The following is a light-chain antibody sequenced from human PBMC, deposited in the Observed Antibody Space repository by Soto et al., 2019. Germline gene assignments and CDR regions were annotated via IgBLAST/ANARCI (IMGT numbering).Light chain of an antibody. CDR3: QQYNNWPRT. Sequence: EIVMTQSPATLSVSPGERATLSCRTSQSVSSKLAWYQQKPGQAPRLLIYGASTRATGIPASFRGSGSGTEFTLTISSLQSEDFAVYYCQQYNNWPRTFGQGTKLEI. J-gene: IGKJ1*01. V-gene: IGKV3-15*01. CDR2: GAS. CDR1: QSVSSK.